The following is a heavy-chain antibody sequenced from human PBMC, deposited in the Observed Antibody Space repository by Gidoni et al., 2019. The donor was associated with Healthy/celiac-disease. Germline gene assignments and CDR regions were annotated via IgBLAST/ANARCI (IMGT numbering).Heavy chain of an antibody. CDR1: GYPFTSYA. J-gene: IGHJ6*03. D-gene: IGHD3-3*01. CDR3: ARELIFGVARYYYYYMDV. CDR2: INAGHGNT. Sequence: QVQLVQSGAEVKKPGASVKVSCKASGYPFTSYALHWVRQAPGQRLEWMGWINAGHGNTKYSQKFQGRVTITRDTSASTAYMELSSLRSEDTAVYYCARELIFGVARYYYYYMDVWGKGTTVTVSS. V-gene: IGHV1-3*01.